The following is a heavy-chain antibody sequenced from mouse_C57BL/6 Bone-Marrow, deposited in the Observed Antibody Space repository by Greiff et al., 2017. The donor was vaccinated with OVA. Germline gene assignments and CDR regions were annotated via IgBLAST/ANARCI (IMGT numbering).Heavy chain of an antibody. D-gene: IGHD2-4*01. V-gene: IGHV1-53*01. CDR2: INPSNGGT. Sequence: QVQLQQPGPELVKPGASVKMSCKASGYTFTSYWMNWVKQRPGQGLEWIGNINPSNGGTNYNEKFKSKATLTVDKSSSTAYMQLSSLTSEDSAVYYCAGEDYDGAWFAYWGQGTLVTVSS. CDR1: GYTFTSYW. J-gene: IGHJ3*01. CDR3: AGEDYDGAWFAY.